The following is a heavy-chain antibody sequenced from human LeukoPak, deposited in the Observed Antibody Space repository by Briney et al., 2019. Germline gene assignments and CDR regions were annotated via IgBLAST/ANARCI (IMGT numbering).Heavy chain of an antibody. J-gene: IGHJ3*02. D-gene: IGHD3-3*01. CDR2: ILPIFGTA. Sequence: SVKLSCKASGGTFSSYAISWVRHAPGQGLEWMGGILPIFGTANYAQKFQGRVTITADESTSTAYMELSSLRSEDTAVYYCARAPVFGVVIKPFWAFDIWGQGTMVTVSS. CDR3: ARAPVFGVVIKPFWAFDI. V-gene: IGHV1-69*01. CDR1: GGTFSSYA.